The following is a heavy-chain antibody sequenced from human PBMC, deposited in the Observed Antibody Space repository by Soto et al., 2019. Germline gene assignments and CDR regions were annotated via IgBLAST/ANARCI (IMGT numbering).Heavy chain of an antibody. CDR2: ILPIFGTA. D-gene: IGHD3-10*01. V-gene: IGHV1-69*05. CDR3: AADPILLWFGELEDYYGMDV. CDR1: VGTFNTSS. Sequence: SVKVCCKDSVGTFNTSSINWVRQAHGQRPEWMGNILPIFGTADYAQKFQDRVTITRDMSTSTAYMELSSLRSEDTAVYYCAADPILLWFGELEDYYGMDVWGQGTTVTVSS. J-gene: IGHJ6*02.